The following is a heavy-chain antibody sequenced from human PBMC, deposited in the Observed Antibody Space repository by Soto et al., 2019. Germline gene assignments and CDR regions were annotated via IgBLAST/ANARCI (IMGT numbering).Heavy chain of an antibody. CDR3: ARVAGSCSGGSCYLFDY. D-gene: IGHD2-15*01. CDR1: GGSISSYY. V-gene: IGHV4-59*01. CDR2: IYYSGST. Sequence: SETLSLTCTVSGGSISSYYWSWIRQPPGKGLEWIGYIYYSGSTNYNPSLKSRVTISVDTSKNQFSLKLGSVTAADTAVYYCARVAGSCSGGSCYLFDYWGQGTLVTVSS. J-gene: IGHJ4*02.